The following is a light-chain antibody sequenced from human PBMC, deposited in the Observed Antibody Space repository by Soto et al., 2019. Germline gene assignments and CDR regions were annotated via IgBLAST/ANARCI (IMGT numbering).Light chain of an antibody. Sequence: QSALTQPASVSGSPGQSITISCTGTSSDVGGYNYVSWYQQHPGKAPKLMIYEVSNRPSGVSNRFSGSKSGNTASLTISGLQAEDEDDYYCRSYTSRSTLVFVGGIKVTVL. CDR2: EVS. CDR1: SSDVGGYNY. V-gene: IGLV2-14*01. CDR3: RSYTSRSTLV. J-gene: IGLJ3*02.